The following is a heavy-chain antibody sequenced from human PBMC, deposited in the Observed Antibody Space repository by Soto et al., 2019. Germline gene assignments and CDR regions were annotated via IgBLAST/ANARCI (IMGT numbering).Heavy chain of an antibody. J-gene: IGHJ6*02. V-gene: IGHV4-30-4*01. Sequence: SETLSLTCTVSGGSISSGDYYWSWIRQPPGKGLEWIGYIYYSGSTYYNPSLKSRVTISVDTSKNQSSLKLSSVTAADTAVYYCARGFTYYDFWSGYPLWARPTTNDYGMDVWGQGTTVTVSS. CDR2: IYYSGST. CDR3: ARGFTYYDFWSGYPLWARPTTNDYGMDV. D-gene: IGHD3-3*01. CDR1: GGSISSGDYY.